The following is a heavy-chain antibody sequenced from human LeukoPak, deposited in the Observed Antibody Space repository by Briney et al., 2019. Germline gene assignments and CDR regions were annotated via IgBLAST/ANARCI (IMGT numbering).Heavy chain of an antibody. D-gene: IGHD6-6*01. CDR3: ARESSSSPWVSFDL. J-gene: IGHJ2*01. Sequence: PSETLSLTCTVSGGSISSYYWSWIRQPPGKGLEWIGYIYYSGSTNYNPSLKSRVTISVDTSKNQFSLKLSSVTAADTAVYYCARESSSSPWVSFDLWGRGTLVTVSS. CDR2: IYYSGST. V-gene: IGHV4-59*12. CDR1: GGSISSYY.